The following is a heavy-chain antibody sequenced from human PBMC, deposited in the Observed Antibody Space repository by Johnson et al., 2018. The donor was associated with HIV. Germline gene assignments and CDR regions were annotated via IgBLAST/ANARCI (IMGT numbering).Heavy chain of an antibody. CDR2: ISYDGSNK. D-gene: IGHD6-13*01. CDR1: GFTFSSYA. V-gene: IGHV3-30*04. CDR3: ARDPRSLYDDAFDI. Sequence: QVQLVESGGGVVQPGRSLRLSCAASGFTFSSYAMHWVRQAPGKGLEWVAVISYDGSNKYYADSVQGRFTISRDNAKNSLYLQMDSLRAEDTALYYCARDPRSLYDDAFDIWGQGTMVTVSS. J-gene: IGHJ3*02.